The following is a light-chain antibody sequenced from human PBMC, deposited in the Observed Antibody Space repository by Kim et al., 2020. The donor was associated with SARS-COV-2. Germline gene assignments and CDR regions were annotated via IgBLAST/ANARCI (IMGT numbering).Light chain of an antibody. CDR3: QQYGTSPRT. CDR2: GAS. V-gene: IGKV3-20*01. J-gene: IGKJ1*01. Sequence: SPGERATLSCRASQSVSSSSLAWYRQKPGQAPRLLIYGASSRATGIPDRFSGSGSGTDFTLTISRLEPEDFAVYYCQQYGTSPRTFGQGTKVDIK. CDR1: QSVSSSS.